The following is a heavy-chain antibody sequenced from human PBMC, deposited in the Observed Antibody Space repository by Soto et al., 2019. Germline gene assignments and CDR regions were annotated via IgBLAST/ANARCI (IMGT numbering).Heavy chain of an antibody. D-gene: IGHD6-19*01. CDR3: TRGAGGWNYYYAMDV. J-gene: IGHJ6*02. CDR2: IKEDGNEK. CDR1: GFPFNNYY. V-gene: IGHV3-7*03. Sequence: GGSLRLSCAASGFPFNNYYMTWVRQASGKGLEWVASIKEDGNEKYYVDSVKGRFTISRDNDKNSLSLQMNSLRAEDTAVYYCTRGAGGWNYYYAMDVWGPGATVTVSS.